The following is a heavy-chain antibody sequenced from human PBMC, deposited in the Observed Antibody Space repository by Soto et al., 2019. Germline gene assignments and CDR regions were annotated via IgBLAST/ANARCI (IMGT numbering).Heavy chain of an antibody. CDR3: VKEGGMEDFDL. Sequence: EVQLVESGGGLVQPGRSLRLSCTASGFIFDNHAMHWVRQAPGKGLEGVAGVTWDSVATGYADSVKGRFTISRDNGKKALYLQMNSLSAEDTGVCFCVKEGGMEDFDLWGRGTVVTVSS. CDR2: VTWDSVAT. D-gene: IGHD3-16*01. CDR1: GFIFDNHA. V-gene: IGHV3-9*01. J-gene: IGHJ2*01.